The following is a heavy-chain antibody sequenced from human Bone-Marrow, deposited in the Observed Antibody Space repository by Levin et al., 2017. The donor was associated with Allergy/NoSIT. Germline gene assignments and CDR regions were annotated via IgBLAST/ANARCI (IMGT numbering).Heavy chain of an antibody. J-gene: IGHJ4*02. CDR2: IWYDGSNK. V-gene: IGHV3-33*01. CDR3: ARASTGITGTI. D-gene: IGHD1-7*01. Sequence: SCAASGFTFSSYGMHWVRQAPGKGLEWVAVIWYDGSNKYYADSVKGRFTISRDNSKNTLYLQMNSLRAEDTAVYYCARASTGITGTIWGQGTLVTVSS. CDR1: GFTFSSYG.